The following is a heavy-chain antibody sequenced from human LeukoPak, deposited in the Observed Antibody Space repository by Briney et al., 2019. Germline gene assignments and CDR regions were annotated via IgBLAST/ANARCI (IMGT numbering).Heavy chain of an antibody. J-gene: IGHJ4*02. CDR1: GFTFSSYA. D-gene: IGHD1-26*01. CDR3: ASRDGDGTYVFSF. Sequence: GGSLRLSCAASGFTFSSYAMSWVRQAPGKGLEWVSSISGSGGGTYYADSVKGRFIISRDNSKNTLFLQMSSLRAEDTAVYYCASRDGDGTYVFSFWGQGTLVTASS. V-gene: IGHV3-23*01. CDR2: ISGSGGGT.